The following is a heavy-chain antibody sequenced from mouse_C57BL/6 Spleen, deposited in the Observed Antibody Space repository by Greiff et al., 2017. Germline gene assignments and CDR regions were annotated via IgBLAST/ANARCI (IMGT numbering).Heavy chain of an antibody. CDR3: ARNYGSSYYFDY. Sequence: EVQLQESGPELVKPGASVKMSCKASGYTFTDYNMHWVKQSHGKSLEWIGYINPNNGGTSYNQKFKGKATLTVNKSSSTAYMELRSLTSEDSAVNYCARNYGSSYYFDYWGQGTTLTVSS. V-gene: IGHV1-22*01. J-gene: IGHJ2*01. CDR1: GYTFTDYN. D-gene: IGHD1-1*01. CDR2: INPNNGGT.